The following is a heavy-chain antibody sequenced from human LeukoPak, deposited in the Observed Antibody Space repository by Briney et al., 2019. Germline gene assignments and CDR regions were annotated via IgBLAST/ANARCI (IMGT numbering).Heavy chain of an antibody. V-gene: IGHV3-23*01. CDR1: GFSFSAYA. CDR3: ARDIASSVFVGPYFDF. CDR2: SVGSDGSA. J-gene: IGHJ4*02. D-gene: IGHD6-13*01. Sequence: GGSLRLSCVASGFSFSAYAMAWIRQAPGKGLEWVSGSVGSDGSAYYADSVMGRFTISRDNSKKTLYLQMSSLRAEDTAMYYCARDIASSVFVGPYFDFWGQGALVTVSS.